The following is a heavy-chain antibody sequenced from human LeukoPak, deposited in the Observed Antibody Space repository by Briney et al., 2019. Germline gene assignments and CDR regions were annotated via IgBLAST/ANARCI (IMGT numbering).Heavy chain of an antibody. Sequence: PGGSLRLSCAASGFTFNTYGMNWVRQAPGKGLEWLSYIGPGPSHTYYADSVKGRFTISRDNAKNSLYLQMNSLRAEDTAVYYCARPTYYYGSGSKTYYFDYWGQGTLVTVSS. V-gene: IGHV3-21*01. J-gene: IGHJ4*02. D-gene: IGHD3-10*01. CDR1: GFTFNTYG. CDR3: ARPTYYYGSGSKTYYFDY. CDR2: IGPGPSHT.